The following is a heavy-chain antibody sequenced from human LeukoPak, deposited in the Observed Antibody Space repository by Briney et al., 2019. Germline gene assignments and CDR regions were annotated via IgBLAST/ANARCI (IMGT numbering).Heavy chain of an antibody. V-gene: IGHV3-23*01. CDR3: AREWQQLVPYFDY. J-gene: IGHJ4*02. CDR2: ISGSGGST. D-gene: IGHD6-13*01. Sequence: PGGSLRLSCAASGFTFSSYGMSWVRQAPGKGLEWVSAISGSGGSTYYADPVKGRFTISRDNSKNTLYLQMNSLRAEDTAVYYCAREWQQLVPYFDYWGQGILVTVSS. CDR1: GFTFSSYG.